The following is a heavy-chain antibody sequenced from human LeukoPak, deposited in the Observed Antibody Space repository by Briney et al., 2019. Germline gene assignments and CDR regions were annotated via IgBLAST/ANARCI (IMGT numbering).Heavy chain of an antibody. CDR2: ISGSGGST. CDR1: GFTFSSYA. CDR3: AKDNSVVVVAGRFDP. D-gene: IGHD2-15*01. V-gene: IGHV3-23*01. Sequence: GGSLRLSCAASGFTFSSYAMSWVRQAPGKGLEWVSAISGSGGSTYYADSVKGRFTISRDNSKNTLYLQMNSLRAEDTAVYYCAKDNSVVVVAGRFDPWGQGTLVTVSS. J-gene: IGHJ5*02.